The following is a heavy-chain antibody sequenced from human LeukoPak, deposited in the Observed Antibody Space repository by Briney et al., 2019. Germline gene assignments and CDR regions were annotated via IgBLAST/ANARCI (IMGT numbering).Heavy chain of an antibody. J-gene: IGHJ4*02. CDR3: ARDHDWAFDF. Sequence: GGSLRLSCEASGFPFGSYVMSWVRQAPGKGLEWIAYINHNAEMIFYPDFVKGRFTISRDNAKNSLYLQMNALRYEDTAIYYCARDHDWAFDFRGQGTLVTVSS. CDR1: GFPFGSYV. CDR2: INHNAEMI. V-gene: IGHV3-48*02. D-gene: IGHD3-9*01.